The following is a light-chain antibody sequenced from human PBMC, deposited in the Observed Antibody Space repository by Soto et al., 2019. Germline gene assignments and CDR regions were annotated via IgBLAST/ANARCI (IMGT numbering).Light chain of an antibody. J-gene: IGLJ1*01. V-gene: IGLV1-44*01. Sequence: QSLLTQPPSASGTPGQRVTMSCSGSSVNIGSNTVNWFQQLPGMAPKLLMYTNDQRPSGVPDRFSGSKSGTSASLAISGLQSEDEADYYCAAWDDSLNGYVFGTGTKVTV. CDR1: SVNIGSNT. CDR3: AAWDDSLNGYV. CDR2: TND.